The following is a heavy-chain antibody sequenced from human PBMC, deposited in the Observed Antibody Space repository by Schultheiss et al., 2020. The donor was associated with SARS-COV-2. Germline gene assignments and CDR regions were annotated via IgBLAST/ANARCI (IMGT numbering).Heavy chain of an antibody. J-gene: IGHJ4*02. D-gene: IGHD3-22*01. V-gene: IGHV4-34*01. CDR3: ARADYDSSGYYHTPFDY. CDR1: GGSISSYY. CDR2: INHSGST. Sequence: SETLSLTCTVSGGSISSYYWSWIRQPPGKGLEWIGEINHSGSTNYNPSLKSRVTISVDTSKNQFSLKLSSVTAADTAVYYCARADYDSSGYYHTPFDYWGQGTLVTVSS.